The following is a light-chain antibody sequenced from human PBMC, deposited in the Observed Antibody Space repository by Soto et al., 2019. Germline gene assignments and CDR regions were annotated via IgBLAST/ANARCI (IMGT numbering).Light chain of an antibody. CDR2: AAS. CDR1: QSISSW. Sequence: EIQMTQYPFTLSASVGDRFTITCMASQSISSWLAWYQQKPGKAPKLLIYAASSLQSGVPSRFSGSGSGTDFTLTISSLQPEDFATYYCQQNYSTPRWTFGQGTQVEIK. J-gene: IGKJ1*01. CDR3: QQNYSTPRWT. V-gene: IGKV1-39*01.